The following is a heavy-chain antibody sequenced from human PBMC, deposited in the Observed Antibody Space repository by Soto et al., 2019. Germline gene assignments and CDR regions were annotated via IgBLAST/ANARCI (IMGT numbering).Heavy chain of an antibody. Sequence: QVQLVESGGGVVQPGRSLRLSCAASGFTFSSYGMHWVRQAPGKGLEWVAVISYDGSNKYYADSVKGRFTISRDNSKNTLYLQMNSLRAEDTAVYYCWAGHPAEYYFDYWGQGTLVTVSS. CDR3: WAGHPAEYYFDY. J-gene: IGHJ4*02. CDR2: ISYDGSNK. CDR1: GFTFSSYG. V-gene: IGHV3-30*03. D-gene: IGHD6-19*01.